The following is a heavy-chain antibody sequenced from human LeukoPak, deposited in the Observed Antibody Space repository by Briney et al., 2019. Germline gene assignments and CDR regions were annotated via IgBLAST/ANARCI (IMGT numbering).Heavy chain of an antibody. CDR1: GFTFSSHS. CDR3: APFSAVTHYYFDY. D-gene: IGHD6-13*01. J-gene: IGHJ4*02. CDR2: ISPDSGYI. V-gene: IGHV3-21*01. Sequence: GSLRLSCAASGFTFSSHSLMWVRQAPGKGLEWVSSISPDSGYIHYADSVKGRFTISRDNAENSLFLQMNSLGAEDTAVYYCAPFSAVTHYYFDYWGQGTLVTVSS.